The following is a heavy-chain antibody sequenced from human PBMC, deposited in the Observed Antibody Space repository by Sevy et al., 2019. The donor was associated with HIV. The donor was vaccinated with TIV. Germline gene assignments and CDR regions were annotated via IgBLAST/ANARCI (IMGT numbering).Heavy chain of an antibody. CDR2: IYYSGST. J-gene: IGHJ6*02. Sequence: LSLTCTVSGGSISSGDYYWSWIRQPPGKGLEWIGYIYYSGSTYYNPSLKSRVTISVDTSKNQFSLKLSSVTAADTAVYYCARDLRQSSRYYYYGMDVWGQGTTVTVSS. D-gene: IGHD6-19*01. CDR1: GGSISSGDYY. CDR3: ARDLRQSSRYYYYGMDV. V-gene: IGHV4-30-4*01.